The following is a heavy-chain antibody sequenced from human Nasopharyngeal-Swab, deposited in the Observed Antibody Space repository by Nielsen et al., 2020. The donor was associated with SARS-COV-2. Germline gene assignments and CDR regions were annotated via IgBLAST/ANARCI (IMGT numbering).Heavy chain of an antibody. CDR1: GFTFSSYS. V-gene: IGHV3-21*01. J-gene: IGHJ4*02. CDR3: ARSSPKTKGMHDY. CDR2: ISSSSSYI. D-gene: IGHD1-7*01. Sequence: GESLKTSCAASGFTFSSYSMNWVRQAPGKGLEWVSSISSSSSYIYYADSVKGRFTISRDNAKNSLYLQMNSLRAEDTAVYYCARSSPKTKGMHDYWGQGTLVTVSS.